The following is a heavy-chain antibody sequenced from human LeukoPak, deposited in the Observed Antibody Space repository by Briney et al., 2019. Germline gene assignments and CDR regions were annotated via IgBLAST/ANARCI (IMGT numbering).Heavy chain of an antibody. D-gene: IGHD6-19*01. CDR1: GFTFSSHT. V-gene: IGHV3-23*01. CDR2: IRGGGTP. J-gene: IGHJ5*02. Sequence: GGSLRLSCAASGFTFSSHTMNWVRQAPGKGLQWVSSIRGGGTPVYADSVKGRFTISRDDFKSTVFLQMDSLRPEDTAVYYCARCTIGDGSGWCTWFAPWGQGTLVTVSS. CDR3: ARCTIGDGSGWCTWFAP.